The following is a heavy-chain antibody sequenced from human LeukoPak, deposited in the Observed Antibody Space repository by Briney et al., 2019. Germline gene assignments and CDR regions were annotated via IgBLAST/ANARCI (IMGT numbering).Heavy chain of an antibody. CDR2: ISAYNGNT. D-gene: IGHD6-19*01. Sequence: ASVKVSCKVSGYTLTELSMHWVRQAPGKGLEWMGWISAYNGNTNYAQKLQGRVTMTTDTSTSTAYMELRSLRSDDTAVYYCARDIAYSSGWSYEYFQHWGQGTLVTVSS. CDR1: GYTLTELS. CDR3: ARDIAYSSGWSYEYFQH. V-gene: IGHV1-18*01. J-gene: IGHJ1*01.